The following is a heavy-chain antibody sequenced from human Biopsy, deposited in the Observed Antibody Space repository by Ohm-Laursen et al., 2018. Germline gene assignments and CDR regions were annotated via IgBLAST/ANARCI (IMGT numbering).Heavy chain of an antibody. CDR3: ARGEYHAYWSGARKLNYFDY. V-gene: IGHV4-34*01. CDR2: INHSGST. D-gene: IGHD3-3*01. J-gene: IGHJ4*02. CDR1: GGSFSGTY. Sequence: SDTLSLTCAVSGGSFSGTYWSWIRQTPGKGLEWIGEINHSGSTKYNPSFESRVTISVDTSKNQFSLNLFSVTAADAARYFCARGEYHAYWSGARKLNYFDYWGQGTLVIVSS.